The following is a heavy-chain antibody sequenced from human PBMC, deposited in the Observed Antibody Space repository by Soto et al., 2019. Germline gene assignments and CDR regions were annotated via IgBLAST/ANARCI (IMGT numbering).Heavy chain of an antibody. CDR1: GYTFTSYY. Sequence: GASVEVSCKASGYTFTSYYMHWVRQAPGQGLEWMGIINPSGDSTIYAQKFQGRVTMTTDTSTSTVYMDLSSLRSEDTAVYYCARWWVGDTTMITSPYYFHYGMDVWGQGTTVTVSS. CDR3: ARWWVGDTTMITSPYYFHYGMDV. V-gene: IGHV1-46*01. D-gene: IGHD5-18*01. J-gene: IGHJ6*02. CDR2: INPSGDST.